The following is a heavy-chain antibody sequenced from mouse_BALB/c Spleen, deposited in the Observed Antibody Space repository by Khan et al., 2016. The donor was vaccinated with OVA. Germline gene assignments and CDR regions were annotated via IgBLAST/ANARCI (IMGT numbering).Heavy chain of an antibody. CDR3: ARGYFGNYEFAY. Sequence: QVQLQQSGAELVKPGASVKLSCKTSGYTFTNYWIQWVKQRPGQGLGWIGEIFPGTGTTYYNENSKAKATLTIDTSSSTAYMQLSSLTSEDSAVYFCARGYFGNYEFAYWGQGTLVTVSA. V-gene: IGHV1S132*01. D-gene: IGHD2-1*01. CDR2: IFPGTGTT. CDR1: GYTFTNYW. J-gene: IGHJ3*01.